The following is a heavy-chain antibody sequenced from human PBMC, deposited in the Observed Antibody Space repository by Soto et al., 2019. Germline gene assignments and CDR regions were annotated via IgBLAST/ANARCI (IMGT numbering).Heavy chain of an antibody. CDR3: IQSRCGGDCLQSYASYYYYGMDV. Sequence: QITLKESGPTLVKPTQTLTLTCTFSAFSLSTGGVGVGWIRQPPGKALEWLALIYWDDDKRYSPSLRSRLTTPKDPSKNPVVLTMTNMDPVDTATYYCIQSRCGGDCLQSYASYYYYGMDVWGQGTTVTVSS. V-gene: IGHV2-5*02. CDR1: AFSLSTGGVG. J-gene: IGHJ6*02. D-gene: IGHD2-21*02. CDR2: IYWDDDK.